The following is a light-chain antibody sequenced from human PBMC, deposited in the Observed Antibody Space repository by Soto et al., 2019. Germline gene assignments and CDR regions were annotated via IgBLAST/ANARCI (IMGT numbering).Light chain of an antibody. J-gene: IGKJ4*01. CDR2: GAS. CDR3: QQYNNRPLT. Sequence: EIVMTQSPATLSVSPGERATLSCRASQSVSSSLAWYQQKPGQAPRLLIYGASTRATGIPARFSGSGSGTEFTLIISSLQSEDFAGYYCQQYNNRPLTFGGGTKVDI. CDR1: QSVSSS. V-gene: IGKV3-15*01.